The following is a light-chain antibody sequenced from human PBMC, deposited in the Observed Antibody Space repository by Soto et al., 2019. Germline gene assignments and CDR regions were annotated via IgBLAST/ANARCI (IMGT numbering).Light chain of an antibody. CDR3: QKRSDWPSIT. V-gene: IGKV3-11*01. CDR2: DAS. Sequence: ETELTQNRATQSLSPGERATRSCRASQSVSNYLAWYQHKPGQAPRLLICDASSRATGIPDRFSGSGSGTDFTLTTSRLLSEDSAVYYCQKRSDWPSITVRQGTRVDIK. CDR1: QSVSNY. J-gene: IGKJ5*01.